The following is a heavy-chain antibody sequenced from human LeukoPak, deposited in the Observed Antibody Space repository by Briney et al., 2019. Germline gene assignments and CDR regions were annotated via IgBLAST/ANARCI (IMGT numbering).Heavy chain of an antibody. V-gene: IGHV3-23*01. Sequence: GGSLRLSCAASGFTFSSYVMSWVRQAPGKGLEWVSAVTTSGGTTYYADSVKGRFTISRDNSKNTLFLQMNSLRAEDTAVYYCAKVGSGYDYEYYFDYWGQGTLVTVSS. D-gene: IGHD5-12*01. CDR1: GFTFSSYV. J-gene: IGHJ4*02. CDR3: AKVGSGYDYEYYFDY. CDR2: VTTSGGTT.